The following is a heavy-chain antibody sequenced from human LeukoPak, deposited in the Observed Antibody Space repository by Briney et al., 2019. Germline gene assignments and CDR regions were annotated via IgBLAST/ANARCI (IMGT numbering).Heavy chain of an antibody. V-gene: IGHV1-18*01. Sequence: ASVKVSCKASGYTFTSYGISWVRQAPGQGLEWMGWISAYNGNTNYAQKLQGRVTMTTDTSTSTAYMELRSLRSDDTAVYYCEREPQYDILTGYHKNYFDYWGQGTLVTVSS. D-gene: IGHD3-9*01. CDR1: GYTFTSYG. CDR3: EREPQYDILTGYHKNYFDY. J-gene: IGHJ4*02. CDR2: ISAYNGNT.